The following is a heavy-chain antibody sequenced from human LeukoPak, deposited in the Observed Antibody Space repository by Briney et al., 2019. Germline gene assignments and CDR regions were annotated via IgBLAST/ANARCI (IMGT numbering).Heavy chain of an antibody. CDR2: ISSSSSDI. CDR1: GFTFSSYT. V-gene: IGHV3-21*01. CDR3: ARVYYGGSLDY. J-gene: IGHJ4*02. D-gene: IGHD4-23*01. Sequence: PGGSLRLSCTASGFTFSSYTMNWVRQAPGKGLEWVSLISSSSSDIYYADSVKGRFTISRGNANNSLYLQMSSLRADDTAVYYCARVYYGGSLDYWGQGTLVTVSS.